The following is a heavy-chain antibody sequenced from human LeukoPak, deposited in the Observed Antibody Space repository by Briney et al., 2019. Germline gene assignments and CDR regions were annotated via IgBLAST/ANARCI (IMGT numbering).Heavy chain of an antibody. D-gene: IGHD3-3*01. CDR3: ARVLVEDSWSEYYYYYMDV. Sequence: GASVKVSCKGSGYTFASYGISWVRQAPGLGLEWMGWISAYNGNTNYAQKLQGRVTMTTDTSTSTAYMELRSLRSDDTAVYYCARVLVEDSWSEYYYYYMDVWGKGTTVTVSS. CDR2: ISAYNGNT. CDR1: GYTFASYG. J-gene: IGHJ6*03. V-gene: IGHV1-18*01.